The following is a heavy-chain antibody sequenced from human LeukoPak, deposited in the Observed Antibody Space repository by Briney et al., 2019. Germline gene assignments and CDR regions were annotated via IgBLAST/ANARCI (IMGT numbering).Heavy chain of an antibody. D-gene: IGHD2-2*01. V-gene: IGHV3-30-3*01. CDR2: ISYDGSDK. CDR1: GFTFNTYA. CDR3: ARDGPTRYFDY. Sequence: PGKSLRLSCTTSGFTFNTYAMHWVRQTPGRGLEWVTLISYDGSDKFYADSVKGRFTISRDNAKNSLYLQMNSLRAEDTAVYYCARDGPTRYFDYWGQGTLVTVSS. J-gene: IGHJ4*02.